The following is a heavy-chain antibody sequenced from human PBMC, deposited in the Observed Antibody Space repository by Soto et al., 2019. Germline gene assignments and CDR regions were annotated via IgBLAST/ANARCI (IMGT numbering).Heavy chain of an antibody. CDR2: TTFDGSDK. D-gene: IGHD1-26*01. CDR1: GFSFNTYA. V-gene: IGHV3-48*02. CDR3: ARAVGLWRFDY. J-gene: IGHJ4*02. Sequence: EVQLVESGGGLVQPGGSLRLSCVASGFSFNTYAMTWVRQASGKGPEWISFTTFDGSDKYYADSVKGRFIISRDNAKNTLYLQMSSLRNDDTAMYFCARAVGLWRFDYWGQGAQVTVSS.